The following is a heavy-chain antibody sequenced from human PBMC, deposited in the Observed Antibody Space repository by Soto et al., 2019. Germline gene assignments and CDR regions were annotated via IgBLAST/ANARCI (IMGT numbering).Heavy chain of an antibody. V-gene: IGHV3-33*01. D-gene: IGHD2-21*02. Sequence: QVQLLDSGGSVVQPGRSLKLSCAASGLIFGRFGMHWVRQPPGKGLERVAVIWNDGSNKLYADSVHGRFTISRDNSKNILYLRMDSPRADDRAVYFCARDHESRFADCFPGRFDDWGQGTLVTVSS. J-gene: IGHJ4*02. CDR2: IWNDGSNK. CDR3: ARDHESRFADCFPGRFDD. CDR1: GLIFGRFG.